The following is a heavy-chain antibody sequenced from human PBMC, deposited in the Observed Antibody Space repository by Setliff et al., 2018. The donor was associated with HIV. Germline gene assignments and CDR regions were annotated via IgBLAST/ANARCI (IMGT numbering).Heavy chain of an antibody. CDR2: VSHSGRT. D-gene: IGHD3-10*01. V-gene: IGHV4-4*02. J-gene: IGHJ5*02. Sequence: SETLSLTCAVSGGYISSTNWWSWVRQPPGKGLEWIGEVSHSGRTNYNPSLKSRVSISVDKSKNQLSLKLNSATAADTAVYYCARDGGFGDQGGNWFDPWGQGTLVTVSS. CDR3: ARDGGFGDQGGNWFDP. CDR1: GGYISSTNW.